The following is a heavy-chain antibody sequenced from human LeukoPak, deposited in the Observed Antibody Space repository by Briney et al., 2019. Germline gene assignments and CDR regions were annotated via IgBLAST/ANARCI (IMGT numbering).Heavy chain of an antibody. CDR3: ASIPPYDTSCYYCES. D-gene: IGHD3-22*01. CDR2: IRSKPNNKAT. Sequence: GGSLRLSCAASGFTFSGSAMHWVRQASGKGLEWVGRIRSKPNNKATAYAVSGKGRFALCRDDSKNTSYLQMNSLNPEDTAVYYCASIPPYDTSCYYCESWGQGTLVTVSS. CDR1: GFTFSGSA. V-gene: IGHV3-73*01. J-gene: IGHJ4*02.